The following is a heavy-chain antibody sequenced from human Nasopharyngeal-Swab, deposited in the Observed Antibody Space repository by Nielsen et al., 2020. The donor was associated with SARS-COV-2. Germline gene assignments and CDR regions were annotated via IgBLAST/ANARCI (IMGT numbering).Heavy chain of an antibody. J-gene: IGHJ4*02. CDR3: ARSPYSINWYYFDY. Sequence: ESLKISYAASGFTVSNNYMSWVRQAPGKGLEWVSVFYSSGNTYYADSVKGRFTISRDISKNTLYLQMNSLRAEDTAVYYCARSPYSINWYYFDYWGQGTLVTVSS. V-gene: IGHV3-66*01. CDR2: FYSSGNT. CDR1: GFTVSNNY. D-gene: IGHD6-13*01.